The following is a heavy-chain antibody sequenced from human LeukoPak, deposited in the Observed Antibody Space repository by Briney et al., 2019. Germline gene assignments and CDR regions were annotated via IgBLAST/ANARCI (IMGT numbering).Heavy chain of an antibody. CDR1: GFTVSTNY. Sequence: SGGSLRLSCAASGFTVSTNYMSWVRQAPGKGLEWVSIIYSGGSTYYADSVKGRFTISRDNSKNTLYLQMNSLRAEDTAVYYCAKVTDSSGWYLDAFDIWGQGTMVTVSS. CDR3: AKVTDSSGWYLDAFDI. V-gene: IGHV3-53*01. J-gene: IGHJ3*02. CDR2: IYSGGST. D-gene: IGHD6-19*01.